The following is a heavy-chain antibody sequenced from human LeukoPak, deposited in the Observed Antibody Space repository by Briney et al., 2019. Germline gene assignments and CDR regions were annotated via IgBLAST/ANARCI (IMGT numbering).Heavy chain of an antibody. D-gene: IGHD2-2*01. J-gene: IGHJ6*02. CDR1: GFTFSSYA. Sequence: GGSLRLSCAASGFTFSSYAMHWVRQAPGKGLEWVAVISYDGSNKYYADSVKGRFTISRDNSKNTPYLQMNSLRAEDTAVYYCASPYCSSTSCYPSYYYGMDVWGQGTTVTVSS. CDR2: ISYDGSNK. CDR3: ASPYCSSTSCYPSYYYGMDV. V-gene: IGHV3-30-3*01.